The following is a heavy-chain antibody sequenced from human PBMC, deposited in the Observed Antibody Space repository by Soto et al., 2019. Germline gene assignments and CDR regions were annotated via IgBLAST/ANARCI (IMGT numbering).Heavy chain of an antibody. CDR2: IYYSGSS. V-gene: IGHV4-39*01. Sequence: PSEAQSVTCTVPGGSITRSSFYWGWIRQPPGKGLEWIGSIYYSGSSYYNPSLKSRVTISVDTFKNQFSLKLSSVTAADTAVFYCAKLLKGTIPYYFDYWGQGILVTVA. CDR1: GGSITRSSFY. CDR3: AKLLKGTIPYYFDY. D-gene: IGHD2-2*01. J-gene: IGHJ4*02.